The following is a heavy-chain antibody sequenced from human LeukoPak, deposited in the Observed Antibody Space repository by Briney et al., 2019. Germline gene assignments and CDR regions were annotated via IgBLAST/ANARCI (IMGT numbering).Heavy chain of an antibody. Sequence: PSETLSLTCTVSGGSISSSSYYWGWIRQPAGKGLEWIGRIYTSGSTNYNPSLKSRVTISVDTSKNQFSLKLSSVTAADTAVYYCAREEDYYYYMDVWGKGTTVTVSS. V-gene: IGHV4-61*02. CDR2: IYTSGST. J-gene: IGHJ6*03. CDR3: AREEDYYYYMDV. CDR1: GGSISSSSYY.